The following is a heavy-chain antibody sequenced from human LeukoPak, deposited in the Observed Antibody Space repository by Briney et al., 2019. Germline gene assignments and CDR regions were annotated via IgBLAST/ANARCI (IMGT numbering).Heavy chain of an antibody. CDR1: GFTFSSYA. D-gene: IGHD4-17*01. CDR3: ARVPVNGDYYFDY. Sequence: GRSLRLSCAASGFTFSSYAMHWVRQAPGKGLEWVAVISYDGSNKYYADSVKGRFTISRDNSKNTLYLQMNSLRAEDTAVYYCARVPVNGDYYFDYWGQGTLVTVSS. V-gene: IGHV3-30-3*01. J-gene: IGHJ4*02. CDR2: ISYDGSNK.